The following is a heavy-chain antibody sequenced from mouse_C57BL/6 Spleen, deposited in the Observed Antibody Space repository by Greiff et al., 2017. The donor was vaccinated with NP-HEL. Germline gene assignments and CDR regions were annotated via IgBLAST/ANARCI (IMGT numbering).Heavy chain of an antibody. CDR1: GYAFSSSW. D-gene: IGHD2-3*01. Sequence: VQLQQSGPELVKPGASVKISCKASGYAFSSSWMNWVKQRPGKGLEWIGRIYPGDGDTNYNGKFKGKATLTADKSSSTAYMQLSSLTSEDSAVYFCARSRGDGYYDYYAMDYWGQGTSVTVSS. CDR2: IYPGDGDT. J-gene: IGHJ4*01. V-gene: IGHV1-82*01. CDR3: ARSRGDGYYDYYAMDY.